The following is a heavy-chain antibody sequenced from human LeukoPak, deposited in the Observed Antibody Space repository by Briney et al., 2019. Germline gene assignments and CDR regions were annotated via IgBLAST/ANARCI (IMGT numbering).Heavy chain of an antibody. CDR1: GFTVGSGR. Sequence: GGSLRLSCAASGFTVGSGRRMSWVRQAPGEGLEWISIIYSDDATNYGDSVKGRFTISRDNAKNSLYLQMNSLRAEDTAVYYCAKTGYSSSWSLDYWGQGTLVTVSS. D-gene: IGHD6-13*01. V-gene: IGHV3-53*01. CDR3: AKTGYSSSWSLDY. J-gene: IGHJ4*02. CDR2: IYSDDAT.